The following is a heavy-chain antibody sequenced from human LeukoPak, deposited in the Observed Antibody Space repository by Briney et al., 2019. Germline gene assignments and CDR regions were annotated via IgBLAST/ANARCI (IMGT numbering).Heavy chain of an antibody. D-gene: IGHD5-18*01. CDR1: GYTFTCYD. CDR2: MNPNSGNT. J-gene: IGHJ5*01. Sequence: ASVKVSCKASGYTFTCYDINWVRQPTGQELEWVGLMNPNSGNTGYAKKFQGRVTMTRNTSISTAYMELSSLRSEDTAVYYCAYLEDTAIWFDCWRQPTLLTVSS. V-gene: IGHV1-8*01. CDR3: AYLEDTAIWFDC.